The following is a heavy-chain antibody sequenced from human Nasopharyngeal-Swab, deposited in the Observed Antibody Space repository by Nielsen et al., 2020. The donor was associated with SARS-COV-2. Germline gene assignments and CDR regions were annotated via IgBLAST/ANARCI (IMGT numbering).Heavy chain of an antibody. CDR1: GCTFSSYA. D-gene: IGHD5-18*01. V-gene: IGHV1-69*13. Sequence: SVKVSCKASGCTFSSYAISWVRQAPGQGLEWMGGIIPIFGTANYAQKFQGRVTITADESTSTAYMELSSLRSEDTAVYYCARELGYPLVNWFDPWGQGNLVTVSS. CDR3: ARELGYPLVNWFDP. J-gene: IGHJ5*02. CDR2: IIPIFGTA.